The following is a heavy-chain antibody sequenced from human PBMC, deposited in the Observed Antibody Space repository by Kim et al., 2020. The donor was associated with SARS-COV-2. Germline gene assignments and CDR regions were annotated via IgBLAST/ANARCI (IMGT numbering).Heavy chain of an antibody. D-gene: IGHD5-18*01. Sequence: GGSLRLSCAASGFTFSSYGMHWVRQAPGKGLEWVAVISYDGSNKYYADSVKGRFTISRDNSKNTLYLQMNSLRAEDTAVYYCAKDQRYSYGPYYFDYWGQGTLVTVSS. V-gene: IGHV3-30*18. CDR3: AKDQRYSYGPYYFDY. CDR2: ISYDGSNK. J-gene: IGHJ4*02. CDR1: GFTFSSYG.